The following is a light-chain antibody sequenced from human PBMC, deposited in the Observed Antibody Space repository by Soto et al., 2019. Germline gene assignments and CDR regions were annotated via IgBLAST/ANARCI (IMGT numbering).Light chain of an antibody. CDR3: QNWDTGARVV. J-gene: IGLJ2*01. V-gene: IGLV4-69*01. Sequence: QSVLTQSPSASASLGASVKLTCTLSSGHSSYAIAWHQQQPEKGPRYLMKLSSDGSHSKGDGIPDRFSGSSSGAERYLTISSLQSEDAAAYYCQNWDTGARVVFGGGTKLTVL. CDR2: LSSDGSH. CDR1: SGHSSYA.